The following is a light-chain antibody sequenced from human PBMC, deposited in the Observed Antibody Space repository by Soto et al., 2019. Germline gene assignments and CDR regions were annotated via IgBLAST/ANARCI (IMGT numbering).Light chain of an antibody. V-gene: IGLV1-47*01. Sequence: QSALTQPPSASGAPGQRITISCSGRNSNIGSNFVCWYQQFPGAAPNLLIYRDYQRPSGVSNRFSGSKSGNTASLTISGLQAEDEADYYCCSYAGSSTFYVFGTGTKVTVL. J-gene: IGLJ1*01. CDR3: CSYAGSSTFYV. CDR1: NSNIGSNF. CDR2: RDY.